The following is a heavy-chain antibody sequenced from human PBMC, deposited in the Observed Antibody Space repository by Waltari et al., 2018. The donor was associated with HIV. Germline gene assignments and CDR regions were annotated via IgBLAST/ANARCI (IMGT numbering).Heavy chain of an antibody. CDR3: ARDGGSPPNRWFDP. CDR2: ISSSSNFI. V-gene: IGHV3-21*01. Sequence: EVHLVESGGGLVKRGGSLRLSCAASGFSFSSYSMNWVRRAPGKGLEWVSSISSSSNFIYYADSVKGRFTISRDNAKNSLYLQMNSLRAEDTAVYYCARDGGSPPNRWFDPWGQGTLVTVSS. J-gene: IGHJ5*02. D-gene: IGHD1-26*01. CDR1: GFSFSSYS.